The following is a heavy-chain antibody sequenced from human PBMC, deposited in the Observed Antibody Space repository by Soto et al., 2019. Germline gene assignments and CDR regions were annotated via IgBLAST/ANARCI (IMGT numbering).Heavy chain of an antibody. CDR3: SRLCGGSCWLGGF. CDR1: GFTFGDYG. Sequence: GGSLRLSCTASGFTFGDYGMSWFRQAPGKGLEWVGFIRTKAHGETTLYAASVNGRFTISRDDSKSIAYLQMNSLKTEDTAVYYCSRLCGGSCWLGGFWGQGTLVTVSS. CDR2: IRTKAHGETT. J-gene: IGHJ4*02. V-gene: IGHV3-49*03. D-gene: IGHD3-10*01.